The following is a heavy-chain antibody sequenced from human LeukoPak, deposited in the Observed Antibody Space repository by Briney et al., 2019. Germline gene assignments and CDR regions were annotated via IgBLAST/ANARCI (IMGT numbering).Heavy chain of an antibody. J-gene: IGHJ4*02. Sequence: GGSLRLSCAASGFTFSSYSMNWVRQAPGKGLEWVSSISSSSSYIYYADSVKGRFTISRDNAKNSLYLQMNSLRAEDTAVYYCARGLGATHADYWGQGTLVTVSS. CDR2: ISSSSSYI. CDR1: GFTFSSYS. V-gene: IGHV3-21*01. D-gene: IGHD1-26*01. CDR3: ARGLGATHADY.